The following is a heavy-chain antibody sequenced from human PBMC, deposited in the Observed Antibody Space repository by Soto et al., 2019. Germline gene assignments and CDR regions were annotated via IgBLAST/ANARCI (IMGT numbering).Heavy chain of an antibody. D-gene: IGHD3-3*01. J-gene: IGHJ4*02. CDR2: IWYDGSNK. Sequence: GGSLRLSCAASGFTFSTYGMHWVRQAPGKGLEWVAVIWYDGSNKYYADSVKGRFTISRDNSKNTLYLQMNSLRAEDTAVYYCARDLGEWSGYYTLPSHYWGQGTLVTVSS. CDR3: ARDLGEWSGYYTLPSHY. V-gene: IGHV3-33*01. CDR1: GFTFSTYG.